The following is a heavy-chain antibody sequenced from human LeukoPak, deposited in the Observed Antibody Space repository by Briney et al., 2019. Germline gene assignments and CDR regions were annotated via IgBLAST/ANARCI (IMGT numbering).Heavy chain of an antibody. Sequence: ASVKVSCKASGYTFTGYYMHWVRQAPGQGLEWMGRINPNSGGTNYAQKFQGRVTMTRDTSISTAYMEPSRLRSDDTAVYYCARGDTYYYDSSGYYFWGQGTLVTVSS. CDR3: ARGDTYYYDSSGYYF. D-gene: IGHD3-22*01. V-gene: IGHV1-2*06. CDR1: GYTFTGYY. J-gene: IGHJ4*02. CDR2: INPNSGGT.